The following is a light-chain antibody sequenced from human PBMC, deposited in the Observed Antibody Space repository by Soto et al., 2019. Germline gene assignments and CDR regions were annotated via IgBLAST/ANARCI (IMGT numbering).Light chain of an antibody. J-gene: IGKJ5*01. V-gene: IGKV3-11*01. CDR1: QSVSSY. CDR2: DAS. CDR3: RHRAKLPRT. Sequence: IGLKLYPSEVSWAAGERATLWCRDRQSVSSYLAWYQQKPGQAPRLLIFDASNRATGIPARFSASGSGTDFILTIGILEPEDFAFYYWRHRAKLPRTFAQGTRLEI.